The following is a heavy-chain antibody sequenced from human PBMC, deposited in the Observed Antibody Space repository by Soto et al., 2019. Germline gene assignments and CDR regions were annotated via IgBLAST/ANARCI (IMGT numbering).Heavy chain of an antibody. D-gene: IGHD3-3*01. CDR1: GGSISSYY. CDR3: ARHSIFGVVMTWFDP. CDR2: IYYSGST. V-gene: IGHV4-59*08. J-gene: IGHJ5*02. Sequence: SETLSLTCTVSGGSISSYYWSWIRQPPGKGLERIGYIYYSGSTNYNPSLKSRVTISVDTSKNQFSLKLSSVTAADTAVYCCARHSIFGVVMTWFDPWGQGTLVTVS.